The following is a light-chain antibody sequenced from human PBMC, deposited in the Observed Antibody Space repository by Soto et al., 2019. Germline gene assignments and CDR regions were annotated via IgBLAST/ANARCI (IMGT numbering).Light chain of an antibody. CDR2: AAS. Sequence: DIQMTQSPSSLSASVGDRVTITCRASQSISSYLNWYQQKPGKAPILLIYAASSLQSGVPSRFSGSGSGTDFTLTIRSLQPEDFATYYCQQSYRTPPAFGRGTKVEIK. J-gene: IGKJ1*01. CDR1: QSISSY. V-gene: IGKV1-39*01. CDR3: QQSYRTPPA.